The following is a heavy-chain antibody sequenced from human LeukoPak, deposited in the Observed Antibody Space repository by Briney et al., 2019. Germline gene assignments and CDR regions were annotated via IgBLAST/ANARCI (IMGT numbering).Heavy chain of an antibody. CDR3: AKGVGTQFDY. J-gene: IGHJ4*02. V-gene: IGHV3-30*18. Sequence: PGRSLRLSCAASGFTFSSYGMHWVRQAPGKGLEWVAVISYDGSNKYYADSVKGRFTISRDNSKNTLYLQMNSLRAEDTAVYYCAKGVGTQFDYWGQGTLVTVSS. CDR2: ISYDGSNK. CDR1: GFTFSSYG. D-gene: IGHD2-2*01.